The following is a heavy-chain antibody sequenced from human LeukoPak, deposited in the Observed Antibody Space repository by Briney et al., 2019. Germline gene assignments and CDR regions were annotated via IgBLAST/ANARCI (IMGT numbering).Heavy chain of an antibody. CDR3: AKDRVKGAVSIFDY. V-gene: IGHV4-31*03. CDR2: IYYSGST. Sequence: PSETLSLTCTVSGGSISSGGYYWSWIRQHPGKGLEWIGYIYYSGSTYYNPSLKSRVTISVDTSKNQFSLKLSSATAADTAVYYCAKDRVKGAVSIFDYWGQGTLVTVSS. J-gene: IGHJ4*02. D-gene: IGHD1-26*01. CDR1: GGSISSGGYY.